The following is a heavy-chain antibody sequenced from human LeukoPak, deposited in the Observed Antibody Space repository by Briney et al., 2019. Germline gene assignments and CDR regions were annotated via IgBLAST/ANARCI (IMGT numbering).Heavy chain of an antibody. Sequence: GGSLRLSCAASGFTFSSYDMHWVRQATGKGLEWVSAIGTAGDTSYPGSVKGRFTISRDNSKNTLYLQMNSLRAEDTAVYYCARVGGDSGAYYSFYYFDYWGQGTLVTVSS. V-gene: IGHV3-13*04. CDR1: GFTFSSYD. CDR2: IGTAGDT. J-gene: IGHJ4*02. D-gene: IGHD3-22*01. CDR3: ARVGGDSGAYYSFYYFDY.